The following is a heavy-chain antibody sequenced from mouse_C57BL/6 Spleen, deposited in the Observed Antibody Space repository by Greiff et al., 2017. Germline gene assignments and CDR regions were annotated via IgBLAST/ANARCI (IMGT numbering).Heavy chain of an antibody. CDR2: ISDGGSYT. V-gene: IGHV5-4*01. CDR1: GFTFSSYA. CDR3: ARDGYYGNYFDY. D-gene: IGHD2-1*01. J-gene: IGHJ2*01. Sequence: EVNLVESGGGLVKPGGSLKLSCAASGFTFSSYALSWVRQTPDKRLEWVATISDGGSYTYYPDNVKGRFTISRDNAKNNLYLQMSHLKSEDTAMYYCARDGYYGNYFDYWGQGTTLTVSS.